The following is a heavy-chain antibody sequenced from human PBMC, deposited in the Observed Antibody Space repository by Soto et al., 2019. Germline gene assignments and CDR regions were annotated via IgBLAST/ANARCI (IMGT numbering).Heavy chain of an antibody. CDR3: ARGDIVVVPAAIQGPAFDY. CDR2: INHSGST. J-gene: IGHJ4*02. Sequence: QVQLQQWGAGLLKPSETLSLTCAVYGGSFSGYYWSWIRQPPGKGLEWIGEINHSGSTNYNPSLTSRVTISVDTSKNQFSLKLSSVTAADTAVYYCARGDIVVVPAAIQGPAFDYWGQGTLVTVSS. V-gene: IGHV4-34*01. CDR1: GGSFSGYY. D-gene: IGHD2-2*02.